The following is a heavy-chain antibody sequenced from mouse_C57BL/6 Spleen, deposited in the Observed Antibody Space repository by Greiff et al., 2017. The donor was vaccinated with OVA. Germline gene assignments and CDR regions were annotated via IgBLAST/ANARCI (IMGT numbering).Heavy chain of an antibody. CDR2: IHPNSGST. CDR1: GYTFTSYW. D-gene: IGHD2-2*01. V-gene: IGHV1-64*01. J-gene: IGHJ1*03. Sequence: QVQLKQPGAELVKPGASVKLSCKASGYTFTSYWMHWVKQRPGQGLEWIGMIHPNSGSTNYNEKFKSKATLTVDKSSSTAYMQLSSLTSEDSAVYYCASAGYDWYFDVWGTGTTVTVSS. CDR3: ASAGYDWYFDV.